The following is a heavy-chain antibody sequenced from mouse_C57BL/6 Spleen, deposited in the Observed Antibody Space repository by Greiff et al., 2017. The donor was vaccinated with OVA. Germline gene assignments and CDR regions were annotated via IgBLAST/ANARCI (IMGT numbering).Heavy chain of an antibody. CDR2: IDPSDSYT. CDR3: ARGAQAIPFAY. CDR1: GYTFTSYW. Sequence: QVQLQQSGAELVKPGASVKLSCKASGYTFTSYWMQWVKQRPGQGLEWIGEIDPSDSYTNYNQKFKGKATLTVDTSSSTAYMQLSSLTSEDSAVYYCARGAQAIPFAYWGQGTLVTVSA. D-gene: IGHD3-2*02. V-gene: IGHV1-50*01. J-gene: IGHJ3*01.